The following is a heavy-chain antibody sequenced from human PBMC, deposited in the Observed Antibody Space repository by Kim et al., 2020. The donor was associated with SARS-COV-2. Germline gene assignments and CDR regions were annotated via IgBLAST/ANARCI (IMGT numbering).Heavy chain of an antibody. D-gene: IGHD5-18*01. V-gene: IGHV4-39*07. CDR3: AREGGYSYGLSVDY. Sequence: NPCLRTRVTISVATSKNQFSLKLSSVTAADTAVYYCAREGGYSYGLSVDYWGQGTLVTGSS. J-gene: IGHJ4*02.